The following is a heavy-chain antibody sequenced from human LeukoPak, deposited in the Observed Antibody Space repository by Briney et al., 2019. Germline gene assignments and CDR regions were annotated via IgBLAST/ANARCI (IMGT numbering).Heavy chain of an antibody. V-gene: IGHV4-30-4*01. CDR2: IHYSGST. D-gene: IGHD4-17*01. J-gene: IGHJ5*02. CDR3: VRGRGTAVTTGDWFDP. CDR1: GGSISSGNYY. Sequence: SQTLSLTCTVSGGSISSGNYYWNWIRQPPGKGLECIGYIHYSGSTYYNPSLKSRVTISVDTSKNQFSLKLSSVTAADTAVYYCVRGRGTAVTTGDWFDPWGQGTLVTVSS.